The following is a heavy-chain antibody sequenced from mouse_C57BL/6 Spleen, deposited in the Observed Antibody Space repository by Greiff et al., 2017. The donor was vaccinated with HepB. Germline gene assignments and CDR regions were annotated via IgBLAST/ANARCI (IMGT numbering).Heavy chain of an antibody. Sequence: QVQLQQSGAELVKPGASVKLSCKASGYTFTSYWMHWVKQRPGQGLEWIGMIHPNSGSTNYNEKFKSKATLTVDKSSSTAYMQLSSLTSEDSAVYYCARENPHYFDYWGQGTTLTVSS. CDR1: GYTFTSYW. J-gene: IGHJ2*01. V-gene: IGHV1-64*01. CDR2: IHPNSGST. CDR3: ARENPHYFDY.